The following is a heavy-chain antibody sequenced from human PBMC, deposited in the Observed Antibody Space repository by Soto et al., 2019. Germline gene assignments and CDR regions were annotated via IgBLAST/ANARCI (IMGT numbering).Heavy chain of an antibody. D-gene: IGHD1-1*01. V-gene: IGHV3-74*01. CDR3: TRGPRSTSTGTGAF. CDR2: INDDGSST. Sequence: GGSLRLSCAASGFTFGMYWMHWVRQVPGKGPEWVSRINDDGSSTNYADSVKGRFTISRDNAKNTLYLQMNDLRAEDTAVYYCTRGPRSTSTGTGAFWGQGTLVTVSS. J-gene: IGHJ4*02. CDR1: GFTFGMYW.